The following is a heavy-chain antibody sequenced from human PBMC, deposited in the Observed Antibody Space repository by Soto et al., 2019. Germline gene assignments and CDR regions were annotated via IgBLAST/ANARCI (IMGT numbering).Heavy chain of an antibody. V-gene: IGHV3-74*01. CDR3: AKDRHYGSGTYSDSYLDY. Sequence: GGSLRFSCAASGFTFSGYWMHWVRQVPGKGLVWVSRINRDESSTNYADSVKGRFTVSRDNTKNTLYLQMNSLRAEDTAIYYCAKDRHYGSGTYSDSYLDYWGQGTLVTVSS. CDR2: INRDESST. J-gene: IGHJ4*02. D-gene: IGHD3-10*01. CDR1: GFTFSGYW.